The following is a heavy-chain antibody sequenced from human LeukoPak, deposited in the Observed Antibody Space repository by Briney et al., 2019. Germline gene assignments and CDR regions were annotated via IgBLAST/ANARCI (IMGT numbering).Heavy chain of an antibody. CDR2: SSSSGSTI. CDR3: AELGITMIGGV. Sequence: GGSLRLSYAASGFTFSSYEMNWVRQAPGKGLEWVSYSSSSGSTIYYADSVKGRFTISRDNAKNSLYLQMNSLRAEDTAVYYCAELGITMIGGVWGKGTTVTISS. CDR1: GFTFSSYE. V-gene: IGHV3-48*03. J-gene: IGHJ6*03. D-gene: IGHD3-10*02.